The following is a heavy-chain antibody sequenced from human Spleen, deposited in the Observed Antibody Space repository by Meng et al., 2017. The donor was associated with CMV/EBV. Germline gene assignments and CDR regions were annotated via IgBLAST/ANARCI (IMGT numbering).Heavy chain of an antibody. V-gene: IGHV2-5*01. Sequence: SGPTLVKPTQTLTLTCTFSGFSLSTRGVVVGWIRQPPGKALEWLAFIYWNDDKRYSPSLKSRLTITKDTSKNQVVLTMTNMDPVDTATYYCAHRTTVTSVDYRGQGTLVTVSS. J-gene: IGHJ4*02. CDR3: AHRTTVTSVDY. CDR2: IYWNDDK. CDR1: GFSLSTRGVV. D-gene: IGHD4-17*01.